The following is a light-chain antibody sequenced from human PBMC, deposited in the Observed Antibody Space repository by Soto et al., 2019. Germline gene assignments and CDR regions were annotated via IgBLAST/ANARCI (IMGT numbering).Light chain of an antibody. Sequence: ETVMTPSPPTLSVSPGETATLSCRASQSVSNNYLAWYQQKPGQAPRILIYGASNRATGIPDRFSGSGSGTDFTLTISRLEPEDFAVYDCQQYGSSGTFGQGTKVDIK. V-gene: IGKV3-20*01. J-gene: IGKJ1*01. CDR3: QQYGSSGT. CDR1: QSVSNNY. CDR2: GAS.